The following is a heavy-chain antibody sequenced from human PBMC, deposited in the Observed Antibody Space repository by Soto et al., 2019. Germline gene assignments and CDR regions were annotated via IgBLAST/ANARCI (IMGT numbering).Heavy chain of an antibody. CDR3: AKELGYTSGYGMDV. V-gene: IGHV3-30*18. CDR1: GFRFSSYG. CDR2: ISHDGSNK. D-gene: IGHD6-19*01. J-gene: IGHJ6*01. Sequence: GGSLRLSCAASGFRFSSYGMNWVRQAPGKGLEWVAVISHDGSNKYYRDSVKGRFTISRDNSKNTLYLQVNSLRADDTAVYFCAKELGYTSGYGMDVWGQGTTVTVSS.